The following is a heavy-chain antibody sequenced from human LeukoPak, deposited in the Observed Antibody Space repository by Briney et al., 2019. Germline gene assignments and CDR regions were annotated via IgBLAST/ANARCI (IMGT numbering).Heavy chain of an antibody. V-gene: IGHV1-69*05. CDR2: IIPIFGTA. CDR3: AKSGGMEATLTYYFDY. J-gene: IGHJ4*02. D-gene: IGHD1-26*01. CDR1: GGTFSSYA. Sequence: SVKVSCKASGGTFSSYAISWVRQAPGQGLEWMGGIIPIFGTANYAQKFQGRVTITTDESTSTAYMELSSLRSEDTAVYYCAKSGGMEATLTYYFDYWGQGTLVTVSS.